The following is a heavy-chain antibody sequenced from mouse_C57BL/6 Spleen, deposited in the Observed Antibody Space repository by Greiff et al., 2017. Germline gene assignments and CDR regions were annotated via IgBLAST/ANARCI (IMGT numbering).Heavy chain of an antibody. Sequence: EVQLQQSGAELVRPGASVKLSCTASGFNIKDDYMHWVKQRPEQGLEWIGWIDPENGDTEYASKFQGKATITADTSSNTAYLQLSSLTSEDTAVYYCTTRDWFAYWGQGTLVTVSA. V-gene: IGHV14-4*01. CDR1: GFNIKDDY. CDR3: TTRDWFAY. CDR2: IDPENGDT. J-gene: IGHJ3*01.